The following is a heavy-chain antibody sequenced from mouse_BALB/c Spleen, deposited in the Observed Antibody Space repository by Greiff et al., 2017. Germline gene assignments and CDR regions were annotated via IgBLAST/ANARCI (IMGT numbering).Heavy chain of an antibody. J-gene: IGHJ4*01. CDR1: GYTFTSHW. CDR3: ARSREGYAMDY. CDR2: IFPGTGTT. V-gene: IGHV1S132*01. Sequence: QVQLQQSGAELVKPGASVKLSCKTSGYTFTSHWIQWVKQRPGQGLGWIGEIFPGTGTTYYNEKFKGKATLTIDTSSSTAYMQLSSLTSEDSAVYFCARSREGYAMDYWGQGTSVTVSS.